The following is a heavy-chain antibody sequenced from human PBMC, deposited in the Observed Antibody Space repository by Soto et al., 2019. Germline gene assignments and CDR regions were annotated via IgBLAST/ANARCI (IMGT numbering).Heavy chain of an antibody. D-gene: IGHD6-19*01. CDR2: IVPIFGTT. V-gene: IGHV1-69*12. CDR3: ARVEAVAGLYNYHGLDV. J-gene: IGHJ6*02. CDR1: GGTFSNYA. Sequence: QVQLVQSGAEVKKPGSSVKVSCKVSGGTFSNYAIDWVRLAPGHGLEWMGGIVPIFGTTYYTQKFQGRATLIADDSTTTAYLEMSSLRSEDTAIYYSARVEAVAGLYNYHGLDVWGQGTAVTVSS.